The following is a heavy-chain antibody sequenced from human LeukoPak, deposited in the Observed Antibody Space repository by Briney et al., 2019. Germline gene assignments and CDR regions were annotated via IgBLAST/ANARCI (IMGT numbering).Heavy chain of an antibody. CDR2: ISGSGGST. D-gene: IGHD2-2*01. J-gene: IGHJ3*02. CDR1: GFTFNGYW. CDR3: ARTHPRIGYCSSTSCYYAFDI. V-gene: IGHV3-23*01. Sequence: GGSLRLSCAASGFTFNGYWMNWVRQAPGKGLEWVSAISGSGGSTYYADSVKGRFTISRDNSKNTLYLQMNSLRAEDTAVYYCARTHPRIGYCSSTSCYYAFDIWGQGTMVTVSS.